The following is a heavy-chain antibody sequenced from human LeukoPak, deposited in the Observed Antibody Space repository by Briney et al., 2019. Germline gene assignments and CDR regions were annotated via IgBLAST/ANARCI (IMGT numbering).Heavy chain of an antibody. Sequence: PSETLSLTCTVSGGSINSYYWTWIRQPPGKGLEWLGYIYYSGSTNYNPSLKSRVTISLDTSKNQFSLRLTSVTAADTAVYYCARDAETLTGDIVGYAFDIWGQGTMVTVSS. D-gene: IGHD7-27*01. CDR3: ARDAETLTGDIVGYAFDI. CDR1: GGSINSYY. V-gene: IGHV4-59*01. J-gene: IGHJ3*02. CDR2: IYYSGST.